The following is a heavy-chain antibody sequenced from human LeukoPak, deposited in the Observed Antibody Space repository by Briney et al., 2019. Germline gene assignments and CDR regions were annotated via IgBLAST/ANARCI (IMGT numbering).Heavy chain of an antibody. CDR2: IYYSGST. CDR3: ARAGVVIPNFDY. Sequence: SETLSLTCTVSGGSISSGGYYWSWIRQHPGKGLEWIGYIYYSGSTYYNPSLKSRVTISVDKSKNQFSLKLSSVTAADTAVYYCARAGVVIPNFDYWGQGTLVTVSS. J-gene: IGHJ4*02. CDR1: GGSISSGGYY. D-gene: IGHD3-22*01. V-gene: IGHV4-31*03.